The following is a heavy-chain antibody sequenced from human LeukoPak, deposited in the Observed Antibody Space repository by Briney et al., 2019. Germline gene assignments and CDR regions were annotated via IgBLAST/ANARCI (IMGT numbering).Heavy chain of an antibody. CDR3: TRESGSYHGNDY. Sequence: AASVKVSCKASGGTFSSYAISWVRQAPGQGLEWMGRINPNNGATNYAQKLQGRVTITGDTSISTAYMELSSLRSDDTAVYYCTRESGSYHGNDYWGQGTLVTVSS. J-gene: IGHJ4*02. V-gene: IGHV1-2*06. CDR1: GGTFSSYA. CDR2: INPNNGAT. D-gene: IGHD1-26*01.